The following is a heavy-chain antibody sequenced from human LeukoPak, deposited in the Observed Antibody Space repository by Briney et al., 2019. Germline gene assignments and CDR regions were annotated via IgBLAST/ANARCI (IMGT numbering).Heavy chain of an antibody. V-gene: IGHV4-39*02. D-gene: IGHD3-10*01. Sequence: PSETLSLTCTVSGGFTSSSSHYWSWIRQPPGKGLEWIGEINHSGSTNYNPSLKSRVTISVDTSKNQFSLKLSSVTAADTAVYYCARERLYYHGSGSHPLVDVWGQGTTVTVSS. CDR3: ARERLYYHGSGSHPLVDV. CDR1: GGFTSSSSHY. CDR2: INHSGST. J-gene: IGHJ6*02.